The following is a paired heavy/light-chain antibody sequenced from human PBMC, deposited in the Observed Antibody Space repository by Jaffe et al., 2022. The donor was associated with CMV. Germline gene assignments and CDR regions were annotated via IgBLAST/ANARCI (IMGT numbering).Heavy chain of an antibody. CDR3: AADSYCSAGSCYFDY. V-gene: IGHV1-58*01. J-gene: IGHJ4*02. Sequence: QMQLVQSGPEVKKPGTSVKVSCKTSGFTFTDSTVQWVRQARGQRLEWIGWIAVGSGNTKYTQRFQERVTITRDMSTSTVYMEVSSLRSEDTAVYYCAADSYCSAGSCYFDYWGQGTLVTVSS. CDR1: GFTFTDST. CDR2: IAVGSGNT. D-gene: IGHD2-15*01.
Light chain of an antibody. V-gene: IGLV1-40*01. CDR1: SSNIGANYH. J-gene: IGLJ2*01. CDR2: DNR. Sequence: QSVLTQPPSVSGAPGQRVTISCTGNSSNIGANYHVHWYQHLPGTAPKLLIYDNRDRPSGVPDRFSGSKSGTSASLAITGLQAEDEADYYCQSYDSSLSALAFGGGTKLTVL. CDR3: QSYDSSLSALA.